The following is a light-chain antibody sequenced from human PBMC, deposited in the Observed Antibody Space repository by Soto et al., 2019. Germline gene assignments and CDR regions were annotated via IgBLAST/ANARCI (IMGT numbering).Light chain of an antibody. CDR1: SSDVGSYNL. CDR2: EGS. CDR3: CSYAGSSTFVV. J-gene: IGLJ2*01. V-gene: IGLV2-23*03. Sequence: QSALTQPASVSGSPGQSITISCTGTSSDVGSYNLVSWYQQHPGKAPKLMIYEGSKRPSGVSNRFSGSKSGNTASLTISGLLALDEADYYNCSYAGSSTFVVFGGGTKLTVL.